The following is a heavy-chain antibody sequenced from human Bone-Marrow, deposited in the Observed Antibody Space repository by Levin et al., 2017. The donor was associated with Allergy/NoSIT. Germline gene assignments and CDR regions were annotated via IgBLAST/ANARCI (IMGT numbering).Heavy chain of an antibody. J-gene: IGHJ4*02. D-gene: IGHD3-22*01. CDR1: GFTFSDYY. Sequence: GESLKISCAASGFTFSDYYMSWIRQAPGEGLEWISYINNVGSTIYYADSVRGRFTISRDNSKNLLYLQMNSLRADDTAVYYCARDGGLIDYWGQGTLVTVSS. CDR2: INNVGSTI. CDR3: ARDGGLIDY. V-gene: IGHV3-11*01.